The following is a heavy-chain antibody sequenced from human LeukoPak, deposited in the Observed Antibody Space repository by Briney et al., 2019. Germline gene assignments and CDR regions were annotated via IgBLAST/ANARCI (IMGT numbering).Heavy chain of an antibody. CDR3: ARNVRGVIVASVDY. D-gene: IGHD3-10*02. CDR1: GYTFTSYG. V-gene: IGHV1-18*01. Sequence: GASVKVSCKASGYTFTSYGISWVRQAPGQGLEWMGWISAYNGNTNYAQKLQGRVTMTTDTSTSTAYMELSSLRSEDTAVYYCARNVRGVIVASVDYWGQGTLVTVSS. J-gene: IGHJ4*02. CDR2: ISAYNGNT.